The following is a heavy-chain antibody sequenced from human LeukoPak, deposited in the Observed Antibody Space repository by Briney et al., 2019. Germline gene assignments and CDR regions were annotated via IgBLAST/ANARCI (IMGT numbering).Heavy chain of an antibody. CDR3: TTVLRYYYKGEAFDI. CDR2: IKSKTDGGTT. Sequence: GGSLRLSCAASGFTFSNAWMSWVRQAPGKGLEWVGRIKSKTDGGTTDYAAPVKGRFTISRDDSKNTLYLQMNSLKTEDTAVYYCTTVLRYYYKGEAFDIWGQGTMVTVSS. D-gene: IGHD3-10*01. CDR1: GFTFSNAW. J-gene: IGHJ3*02. V-gene: IGHV3-15*01.